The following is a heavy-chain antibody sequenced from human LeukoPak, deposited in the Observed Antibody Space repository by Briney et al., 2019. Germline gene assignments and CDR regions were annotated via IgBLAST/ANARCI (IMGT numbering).Heavy chain of an antibody. D-gene: IGHD2-21*01. J-gene: IGHJ4*02. CDR3: VSWAGGTSDVASFDY. Sequence: ASVNVSCKTSGYTFTDYYIHWVRQAPGQGFEYMGWITHNSNAAKFAQRFQGRVTLTRDTSVSTFFMELRNLRYDDAAVYYCVSWAGGTSDVASFDYWGQGTLVSVST. CDR1: GYTFTDYY. CDR2: ITHNSNAA. V-gene: IGHV1-2*02.